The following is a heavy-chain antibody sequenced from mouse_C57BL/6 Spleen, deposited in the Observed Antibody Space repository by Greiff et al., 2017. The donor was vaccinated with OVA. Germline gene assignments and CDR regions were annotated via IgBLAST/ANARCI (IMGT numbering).Heavy chain of an antibody. CDR1: GFNFTDYY. CDR2: IDPEAGDT. J-gene: IGHJ2*01. V-gene: IGHV14-2*01. Sequence: EVKLQESGAELVKPGASVKLSCTASGFNFTDYYMHWVKQRPEQGLEWIGRIDPEAGDTKYAPKFKGKATITADTSSTTAYLQLSSLTSEDTAVYYCASRCDYFDYWGQGTPLTVSA. CDR3: ASRCDYFDY.